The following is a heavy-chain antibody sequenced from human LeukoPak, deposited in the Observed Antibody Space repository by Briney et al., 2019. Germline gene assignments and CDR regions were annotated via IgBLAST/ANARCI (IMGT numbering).Heavy chain of an antibody. Sequence: PSETLSLTCTVSGGSISSYYWSWIRQPPGKGLEWIGYIYYSGSTNYNPSLKSRITISVDTSKNQFSLKLSSVTAADTAVYYCARRTGVDYGDYRNALIKENWFDPWGQGTLVTVSS. CDR2: IYYSGST. D-gene: IGHD4-17*01. J-gene: IGHJ5*02. CDR1: GGSISSYY. CDR3: ARRTGVDYGDYRNALIKENWFDP. V-gene: IGHV4-59*08.